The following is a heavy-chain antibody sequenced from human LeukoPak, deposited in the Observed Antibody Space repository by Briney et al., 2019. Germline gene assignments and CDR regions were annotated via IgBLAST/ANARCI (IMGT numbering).Heavy chain of an antibody. V-gene: IGHV3-7*01. CDR1: GFRFSSYW. CDR2: IKQGGNEE. J-gene: IGHJ4*02. D-gene: IGHD3-3*01. CDR3: TRTLSTTIFGVDRFDY. Sequence: GGSLRLSCAASGFRFSSYWMSWLRQAPGKGLEWVANIKQGGNEEYYVDSVKGRFTISRDNAENALYLQMNNLRVEDTAVYYCTRTLSTTIFGVDRFDYWGQGTLFTVSS.